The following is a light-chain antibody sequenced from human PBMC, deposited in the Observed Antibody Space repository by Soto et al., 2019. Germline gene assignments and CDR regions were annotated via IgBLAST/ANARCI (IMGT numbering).Light chain of an antibody. CDR2: DAS. CDR3: QHYNNWPPWT. Sequence: EIIMTQSPDILSVSPWERATLSCRASQSVSIRLAWYQQKPGQAPRLLIYDASTRATGIPARFSGSGSGTEFTLTISSLQAEDFAIYYCQHYNNWPPWTFGQGTKVDIK. CDR1: QSVSIR. J-gene: IGKJ1*01. V-gene: IGKV3-15*01.